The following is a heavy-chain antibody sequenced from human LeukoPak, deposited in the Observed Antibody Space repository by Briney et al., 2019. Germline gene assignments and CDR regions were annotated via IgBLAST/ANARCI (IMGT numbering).Heavy chain of an antibody. CDR1: GFTFSGSA. J-gene: IGHJ5*02. D-gene: IGHD5-18*01. Sequence: GGSLRLSCAASGFTFSGSAMHWVRQASGKGLEWVGRIRSKANSYATAYAASVKGRFTISGDDSKNTAYLQMNSLKTEDTAVYYCTRGGYSYGYDWFDPWGQGTLVTVSS. CDR3: TRGGYSYGYDWFDP. V-gene: IGHV3-73*01. CDR2: IRSKANSYAT.